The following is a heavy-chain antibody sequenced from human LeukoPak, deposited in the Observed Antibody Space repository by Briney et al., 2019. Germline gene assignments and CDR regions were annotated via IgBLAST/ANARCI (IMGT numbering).Heavy chain of an antibody. CDR3: ARRGYSYGTGIDY. CDR2: IYYSGST. V-gene: IGHV4-30-4*08. Sequence: SQTLSLTCTVSGGSISSGDYYWSWIRQPPGKGLEWIGYIYYSGSTYYNPSLKSRVTISVDTSKNQFSLKLSSVTAAVTAVYYCARRGYSYGTGIDYRGQGTLVTVSS. CDR1: GGSISSGDYY. D-gene: IGHD5-18*01. J-gene: IGHJ4*02.